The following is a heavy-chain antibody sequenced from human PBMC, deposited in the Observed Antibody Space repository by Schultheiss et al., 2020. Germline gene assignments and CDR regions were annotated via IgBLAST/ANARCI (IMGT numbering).Heavy chain of an antibody. D-gene: IGHD5-12*01. Sequence: GGSLRLSCAASGFTFSSYWMSWVRQAPGKGLEWVANIKQDGSEKNYVDSVKGRFTISRDNAKNSLYLQMNSLRAEDTAVYYCARDLSAFSVATITSWGQGTLVTVSS. CDR2: IKQDGSEK. J-gene: IGHJ5*02. CDR1: GFTFSSYW. V-gene: IGHV3-7*01. CDR3: ARDLSAFSVATITS.